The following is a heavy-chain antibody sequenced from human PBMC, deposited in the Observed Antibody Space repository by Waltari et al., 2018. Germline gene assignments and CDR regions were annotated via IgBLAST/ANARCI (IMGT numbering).Heavy chain of an antibody. J-gene: IGHJ3*02. D-gene: IGHD6-13*01. CDR1: GGTFSSYA. V-gene: IGHV1-69*08. CDR2: IIPIYGTA. CDR3: ARVMAAAGTGEAFDI. Sequence: QVQLVQSGAEVKKPGSSVKVSCKASGGTFSSYAISWVRPAPGQGLEWMGRIIPIYGTANYAQKFQGRVTITADKSTSTAYMELSSLRSEDTAVYYCARVMAAAGTGEAFDIWGQGTMVTVSS.